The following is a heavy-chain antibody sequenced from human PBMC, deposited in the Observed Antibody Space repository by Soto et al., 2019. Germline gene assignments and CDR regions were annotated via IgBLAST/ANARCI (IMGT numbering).Heavy chain of an antibody. D-gene: IGHD6-19*01. Sequence: GGSLRLSCAASGFTFSSYAMSWVRQAPGKGLEWVSAISGSGGSTYYADSVKGRFTISRDNSKNTLYLQMNSLRAEDTAVYDCAKDHSSGWYGQGLTWGQGTLVTVSS. CDR1: GFTFSSYA. J-gene: IGHJ4*02. V-gene: IGHV3-23*01. CDR3: AKDHSSGWYGQGLT. CDR2: ISGSGGST.